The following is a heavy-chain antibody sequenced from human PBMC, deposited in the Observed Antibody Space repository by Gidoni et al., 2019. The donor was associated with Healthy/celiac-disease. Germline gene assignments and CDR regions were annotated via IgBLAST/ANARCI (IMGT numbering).Heavy chain of an antibody. CDR2: ISWNSGSI. J-gene: IGHJ6*02. D-gene: IGHD4-17*01. CDR3: AKDINDYGGYYYGMDV. Sequence: EVQLVESGGGLVQPGRSLRLSCAASGFTFDDYAMHWVRQAPGKGLEWVSGISWNSGSIGYADSVKGRFTISRDNAKNSLYLQMNSLRAEDTALYYCAKDINDYGGYYYGMDVWGQGTTVTVSS. CDR1: GFTFDDYA. V-gene: IGHV3-9*01.